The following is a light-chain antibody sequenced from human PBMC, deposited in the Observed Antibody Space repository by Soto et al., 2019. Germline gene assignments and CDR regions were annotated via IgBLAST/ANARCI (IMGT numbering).Light chain of an antibody. Sequence: QSVLTQPPSASGTPGQRVAISCSGSSSNIGSNTVNWYQHLPGTAPKLLIHSENQRPSGVPDRFSGSKSGTSASLAISGLQSEDEADYYCAAWDDRLNGYVFGTGTKVTVL. CDR2: SEN. CDR3: AAWDDRLNGYV. J-gene: IGLJ1*01. V-gene: IGLV1-44*01. CDR1: SSNIGSNT.